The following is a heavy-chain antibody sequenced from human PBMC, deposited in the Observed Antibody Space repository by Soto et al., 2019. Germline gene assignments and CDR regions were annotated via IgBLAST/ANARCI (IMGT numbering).Heavy chain of an antibody. CDR3: ARHGAVASDIEVTGSDAFNV. D-gene: IGHD6-19*01. Sequence: GESLKSSCQGSVYSFTKFWISWVRQMPGQGLEWMGKIDPDDSHTDYSPSFQGHVTLSGDKSISSVYLEWSSLKATDSGTYYCARHGAVASDIEVTGSDAFNVWGQGTVVTVSS. J-gene: IGHJ3*01. V-gene: IGHV5-10-1*01. CDR2: IDPDDSHT. CDR1: VYSFTKFW.